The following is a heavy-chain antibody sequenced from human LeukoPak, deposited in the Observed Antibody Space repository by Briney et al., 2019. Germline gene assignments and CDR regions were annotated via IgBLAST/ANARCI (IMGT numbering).Heavy chain of an antibody. CDR3: ARVYYDILTGYSYMDV. CDR2: IYYSGST. J-gene: IGHJ6*02. V-gene: IGHV4-59*01. Sequence: PSETLSLTCTVSGGSISSYYWSWIRQPPGKGLEWIGYIYYSGSTNYNPSIKSRVTISVDTSKNQFSLKLSSVTAADTAVYYCARVYYDILTGYSYMDVWGQGTTVTVSS. D-gene: IGHD3-9*01. CDR1: GGSISSYY.